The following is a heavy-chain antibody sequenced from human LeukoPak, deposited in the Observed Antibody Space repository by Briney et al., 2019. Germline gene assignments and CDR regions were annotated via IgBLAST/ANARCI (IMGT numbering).Heavy chain of an antibody. J-gene: IGHJ4*02. CDR2: ISSSGSTI. V-gene: IGHV3-48*03. CDR1: GFTFDDYA. Sequence: GGSLRLSCAASGFTFDDYAMHWVRQAPGKGLEWVSYISSSGSTIYYADSVKGRFTISRDNAKNSLYLQMNSLRAEDTAVYYCARDFRDGYNWGYYFDYWGQGTLVTVSS. D-gene: IGHD5-24*01. CDR3: ARDFRDGYNWGYYFDY.